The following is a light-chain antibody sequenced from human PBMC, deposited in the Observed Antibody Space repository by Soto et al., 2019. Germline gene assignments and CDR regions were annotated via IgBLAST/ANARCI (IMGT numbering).Light chain of an antibody. CDR3: QQYGGSPIT. CDR1: QSVTTR. CDR2: GAS. V-gene: IGKV3-20*01. J-gene: IGKJ5*01. Sequence: EIVLTQSPDTLSLSPGGRATLSCRASQSVTTRLAWYQQKPGQPPRLLISGASVRAYGVPVRISGSGSGTDCTLTISRLEPEDCALYYCQQYGGSPITFGLGTRLEVK.